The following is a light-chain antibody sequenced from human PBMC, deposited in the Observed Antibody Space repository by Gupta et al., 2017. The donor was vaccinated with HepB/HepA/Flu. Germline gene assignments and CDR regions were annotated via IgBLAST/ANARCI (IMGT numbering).Light chain of an antibody. Sequence: EIVLTQSPSTLSVSAGDRVTLTCRASQSISSYLTWYQQKPGKAPKLLIYAASSWHSGIPARFSGSGSGTDFTLTISSLQPEDFAIYYCQQRCNSPFTFGPGTKVDIK. V-gene: IGKV3-11*01. CDR1: QSISSY. J-gene: IGKJ3*01. CDR2: AAS. CDR3: QQRCNSPFT.